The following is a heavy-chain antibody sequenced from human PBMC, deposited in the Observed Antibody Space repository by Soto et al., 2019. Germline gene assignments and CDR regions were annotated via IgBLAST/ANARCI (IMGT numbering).Heavy chain of an antibody. D-gene: IGHD2-2*01. CDR1: GGTFSSYA. V-gene: IGHV1-69*12. J-gene: IGHJ6*02. CDR3: ASSRYCSSTSCHPSSFGYSYYGMDG. Sequence: QVQLVQSGAEVKKPGSSVKVSCKASGGTFSSYAISWVRQAPGQGLEWMGGIIPIFGTANYAQKFQGRVTITADESASKAYMELSSLRSEDTAVYYCASSRYCSSTSCHPSSFGYSYYGMDGWGQGTTFTVSS. CDR2: IIPIFGTA.